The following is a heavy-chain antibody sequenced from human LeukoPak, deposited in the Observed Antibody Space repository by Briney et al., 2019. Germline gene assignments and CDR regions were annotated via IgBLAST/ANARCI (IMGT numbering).Heavy chain of an antibody. J-gene: IGHJ4*02. V-gene: IGHV1-2*02. D-gene: IGHD6-19*01. CDR1: GYTFTGYY. CDR2: INPNSGGT. Sequence: AAVKVSCKASGYTFTGYYLHWLRLAPGPGLEWIGLINPNSGGTNYAQQFQGRVTMTRNSSISKDSVELKRLRSDATGVCYCCRAGSGWLSDYWGQGTLVSVPS. CDR3: CRAGSGWLSDY.